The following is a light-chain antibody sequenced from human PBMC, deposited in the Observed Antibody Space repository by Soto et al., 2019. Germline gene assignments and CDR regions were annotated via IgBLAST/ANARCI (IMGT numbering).Light chain of an antibody. J-gene: IGLJ3*02. Sequence: QSALTQPASVSGSPGQSITISCTGTSSDVGGYNWVSWYQQHPGKAPKLMIYDVSIRPSGVSNRFSGSKSGNTASLTISGLQAEDDADYYCSSYTSSNTVVFGGGTKLTVL. CDR1: SSDVGGYNW. CDR3: SSYTSSNTVV. CDR2: DVS. V-gene: IGLV2-14*01.